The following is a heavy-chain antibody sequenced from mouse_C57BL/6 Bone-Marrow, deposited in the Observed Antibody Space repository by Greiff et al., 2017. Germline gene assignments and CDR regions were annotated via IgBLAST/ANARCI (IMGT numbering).Heavy chain of an antibody. J-gene: IGHJ3*01. CDR1: GFTFSDYY. CDR3: ARLTWFAY. Sequence: EVQGVESGGGLVQPGGSLKLSCAASGFTFSDYYMYWVRQTPEKRLEWVAYISNGGGSTYYPYTVKGRFTISRDNAKNTLYLQMSRLKSEDTAMYYCARLTWFAYWGQGTLVTVSA. V-gene: IGHV5-12*01. CDR2: ISNGGGST.